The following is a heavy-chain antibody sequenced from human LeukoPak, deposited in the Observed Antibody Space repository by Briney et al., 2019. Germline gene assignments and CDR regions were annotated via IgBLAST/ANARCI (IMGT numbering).Heavy chain of an antibody. Sequence: GGSLRLSCAASGFSLGDYSLNWVRQVPGKGLECLANIKEDGSETYYADSVKGRFTISRDNPKNLLFLQINSLRVEDTAVYYCARETPRRGETRDGYRWGQGTVVTVSS. J-gene: IGHJ4*02. CDR2: IKEDGSET. D-gene: IGHD5-24*01. V-gene: IGHV3-7*01. CDR1: GFSLGDYS. CDR3: ARETPRRGETRDGYR.